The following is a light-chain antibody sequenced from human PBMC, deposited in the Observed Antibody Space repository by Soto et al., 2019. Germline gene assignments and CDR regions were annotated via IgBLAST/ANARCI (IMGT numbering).Light chain of an antibody. CDR1: SSNIGRNY. J-gene: IGLJ3*02. V-gene: IGLV1-47*01. CDR3: ATWDASLSGWV. CDR2: KND. Sequence: QTVVSQPPSASETPGQRVTVSWSGSSSNIGRNYVYWYQQFPGTAPKLLIFKNDQRPSGVPDRFSGSKSGTSASLAISGLRSEDEADYYCATWDASLSGWVFGGGTKLTVL.